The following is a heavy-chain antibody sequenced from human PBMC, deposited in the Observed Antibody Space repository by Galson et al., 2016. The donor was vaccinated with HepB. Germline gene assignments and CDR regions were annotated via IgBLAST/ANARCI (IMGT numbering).Heavy chain of an antibody. CDR2: SDPENGET. CDR3: ATGSGSSSREYYYYYYGMDV. Sequence: SVKVSCKVSGYTLNGVYIHWVRQAPGKGLEWMGGSDPENGETIYAQKFQGRVTMTEDTSTDTAYMELSSLRSEDTAVYYCATGSGSSSREYYYYYYGMDVWGQGTTVTVSS. D-gene: IGHD6-6*01. J-gene: IGHJ6*02. V-gene: IGHV1-24*01. CDR1: GYTLNGVY.